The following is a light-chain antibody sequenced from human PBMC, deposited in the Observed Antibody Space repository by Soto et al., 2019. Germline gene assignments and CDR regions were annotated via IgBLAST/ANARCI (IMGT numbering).Light chain of an antibody. CDR1: NIGSKS. Sequence: SYELTQPPLVSVAPGKTARITCGGNNIGSKSVHWYQQKPGQAPVLVIYYEIDRPSGIPERFSGSNSGNTATLTITRVDAGDEADYYCHVWDSDSDHPVFGGGTKLTVL. J-gene: IGLJ2*01. V-gene: IGLV3-21*04. CDR2: YEI. CDR3: HVWDSDSDHPV.